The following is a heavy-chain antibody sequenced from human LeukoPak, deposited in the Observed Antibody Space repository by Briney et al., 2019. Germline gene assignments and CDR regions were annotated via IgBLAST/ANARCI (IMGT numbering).Heavy chain of an antibody. D-gene: IGHD3-3*01. J-gene: IGHJ4*02. Sequence: GGSLRLSCAASGLSFSSFAMSWVRQGPARGLEWVSYISSSGSTIYYADSVKGRFTISRDNAKNSLYLQMNSLRAEDTAVYYCARELSLYYDFWSGYPGWGQGTLVTVSS. CDR3: ARELSLYYDFWSGYPG. CDR2: ISSSGSTI. V-gene: IGHV3-48*03. CDR1: GLSFSSFA.